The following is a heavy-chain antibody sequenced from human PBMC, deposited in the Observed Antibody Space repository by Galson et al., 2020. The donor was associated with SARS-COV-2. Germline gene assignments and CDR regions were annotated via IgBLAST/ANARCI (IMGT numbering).Heavy chain of an antibody. D-gene: IGHD6-13*01. Sequence: GESLKISCAASGFTFSGSAMHWVRQASGKGLEWVGRIRSKANSYATAYAASVKGRFTISRDDSKNTAYLQMNSLKTEDTAVYYCTRVEAKGYSSSWPPYYYYYMDVWDKGTTVTVSS. V-gene: IGHV3-73*01. CDR1: GFTFSGSA. CDR3: TRVEAKGYSSSWPPYYYYYMDV. J-gene: IGHJ6*03. CDR2: IRSKANSYAT.